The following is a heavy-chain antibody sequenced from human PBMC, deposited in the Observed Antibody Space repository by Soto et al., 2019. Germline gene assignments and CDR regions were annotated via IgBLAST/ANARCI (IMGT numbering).Heavy chain of an antibody. CDR3: ASHDPGARFDP. Sequence: QVQLVQSGAEVKKPGASVTVSCKAPRYIFTAYFMHWVRQAPGQGLAWMGWINPNNGATHYGLSFQGRVTMTRDTSISTAYMKLSSLRSDDTAVYYCASHDPGARFDPWGQGTLVIVSS. J-gene: IGHJ5*02. CDR2: INPNNGAT. D-gene: IGHD1-1*01. V-gene: IGHV1-2*02. CDR1: RYIFTAYF.